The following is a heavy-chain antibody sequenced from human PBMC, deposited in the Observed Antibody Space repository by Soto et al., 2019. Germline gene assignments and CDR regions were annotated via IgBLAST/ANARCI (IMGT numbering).Heavy chain of an antibody. D-gene: IGHD3-9*01. Sequence: SETLSLTCTVSGGSISSGGYYWSWIRQHPGKGLEWIGYIYYSGSTYYNPSLKSRVTISVDTSKNQFSLKLSSVTAADTAVYFCARLEGLATISYYFDYWGQGTLVTVSS. J-gene: IGHJ4*02. CDR2: IYYSGST. CDR1: GGSISSGGYY. CDR3: ARLEGLATISYYFDY. V-gene: IGHV4-31*03.